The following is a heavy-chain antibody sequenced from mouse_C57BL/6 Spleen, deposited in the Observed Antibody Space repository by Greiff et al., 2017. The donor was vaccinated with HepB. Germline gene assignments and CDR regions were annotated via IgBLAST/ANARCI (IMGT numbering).Heavy chain of an antibody. CDR2: IYPGSGST. D-gene: IGHD2-1*01. Sequence: QVQLQQPGAELVKPGASVKMSCKASGYTFTSYWITWVKQRSGQGLEWIGDIYPGSGSTNYNEKFNSKATLTVDTSSSTAYMQLSSLTSEDSAVYYCARRGDYGNYGYFDVWGTGTTVTVSS. CDR1: GYTFTSYW. CDR3: ARRGDYGNYGYFDV. J-gene: IGHJ1*03. V-gene: IGHV1-55*01.